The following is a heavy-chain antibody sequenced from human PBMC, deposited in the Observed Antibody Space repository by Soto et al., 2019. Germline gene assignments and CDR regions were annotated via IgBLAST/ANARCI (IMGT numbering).Heavy chain of an antibody. CDR1: GGSISSGDYY. CDR3: ARDHYVYDILTGYGYYYGMDV. CDR2: IYYSGST. Sequence: QVQLQESGPGLVKPSQTLSLTCTVSGGSISSGDYYWSWIRQPPGKGLEWIGYIYYSGSTYYNPSLKSQVTLSVATSKNQFSLKLSSVTAADTAVYYCARDHYVYDILTGYGYYYGMDVWGQGTTVTVSS. D-gene: IGHD3-9*01. V-gene: IGHV4-30-4*01. J-gene: IGHJ6*02.